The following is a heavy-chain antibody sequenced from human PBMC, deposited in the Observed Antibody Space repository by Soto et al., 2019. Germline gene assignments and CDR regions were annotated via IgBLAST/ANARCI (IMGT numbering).Heavy chain of an antibody. CDR1: GFSFRTYA. J-gene: IGHJ4*02. CDR2: ISYDGRNK. D-gene: IGHD3-3*01. Sequence: GGSLRLSCAASGFSFRTYAMHWVGQSPGKGLEWVAVISYDGRNKDYADSVEGRFTISRDNSENTLYLQMNSLRAEDTAVYYCASDHYDFWSGSYLTQYYFDFWGQGTLVTVSS. CDR3: ASDHYDFWSGSYLTQYYFDF. V-gene: IGHV3-30*04.